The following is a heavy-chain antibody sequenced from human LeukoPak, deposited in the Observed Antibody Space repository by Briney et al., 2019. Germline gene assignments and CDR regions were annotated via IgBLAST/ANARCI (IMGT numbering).Heavy chain of an antibody. CDR2: INPNSGGT. J-gene: IGHJ6*02. Sequence: ASVKVSCKASGNTFTGYYMHWVRQAPGQGLEWMGRINPNSGGTNYAQKFQGRVTMTRDTSISTAYMELSRLRSDDTAVYYCARVLRAAADYYYHYGMDVRGQGTTVTVSS. CDR3: ARVLRAAADYYYHYGMDV. CDR1: GNTFTGYY. V-gene: IGHV1-2*06. D-gene: IGHD6-13*01.